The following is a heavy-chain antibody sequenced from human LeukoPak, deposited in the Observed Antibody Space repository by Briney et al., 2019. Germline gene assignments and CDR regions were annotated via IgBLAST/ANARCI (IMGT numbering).Heavy chain of an antibody. D-gene: IGHD2-2*01. CDR3: ARSRPSSPYARNLNC. V-gene: IGHV3-21*01. CDR2: ISSSINYI. J-gene: IGHJ4*02. CDR1: GFTFSSYT. Sequence: PGGSLRLSCAASGFTFSSYTMSWVREAPGKGLEWVSSISSSINYIYHADSVKGRFTISRDDAQNSVYLQMNSLKDEDTAVYYCARSRPSSPYARNLNCCGQGTLVIVSS.